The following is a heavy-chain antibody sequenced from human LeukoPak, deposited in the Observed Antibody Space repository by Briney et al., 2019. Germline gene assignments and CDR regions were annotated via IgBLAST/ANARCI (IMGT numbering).Heavy chain of an antibody. J-gene: IGHJ6*03. CDR1: GGSISSGGYY. CDR2: IYYSGST. CDR3: ARGLTVSIGNDFPYYYYYMDV. D-gene: IGHD3-3*01. Sequence: SSQTLSLTCTVSGGSISSGGYYWSWIRQHPGKGLEWIGYIYYSGSTYYKPSLKSRVTISVDTSKNQFSLKLSSVTAADTAVYYCARGLTVSIGNDFPYYYYYMDVWDKGTTVTVS. V-gene: IGHV4-31*03.